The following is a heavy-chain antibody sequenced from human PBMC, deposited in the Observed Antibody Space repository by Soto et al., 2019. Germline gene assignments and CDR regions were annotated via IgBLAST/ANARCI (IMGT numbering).Heavy chain of an antibody. J-gene: IGHJ4*02. Sequence: GGSLRLSCAASGFTFSSYGMHWVRQAPGKGLEWVAVIWYDGSNKYYADSVKGRFTISRDNSKNTLYLQMNSLRAEDTAVYYCAREGDYYGSGSYYKSFDYWGQGTLVTVSS. D-gene: IGHD3-10*01. CDR3: AREGDYYGSGSYYKSFDY. CDR1: GFTFSSYG. CDR2: IWYDGSNK. V-gene: IGHV3-33*01.